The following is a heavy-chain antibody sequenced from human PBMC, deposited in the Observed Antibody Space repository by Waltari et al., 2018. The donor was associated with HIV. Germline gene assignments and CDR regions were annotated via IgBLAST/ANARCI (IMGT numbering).Heavy chain of an antibody. CDR3: VLSMNTFGLPTYDYGGQETRTFDY. J-gene: IGHJ4*02. V-gene: IGHV5-51*01. Sequence: EVHLEQSGAEVKEPGQSLKISCKGSGYMFSTYWIGWVRQMPGKGLEWMGIIFPRTSNTRYPPSFQCQVTLSADTSINTAYLQWASLKASDTAMYYCVLSMNTFGLPTYDYGGQETRTFDYWGQGTLVTVSS. CDR2: IFPRTSNT. D-gene: IGHD3-16*01. CDR1: GYMFSTYW.